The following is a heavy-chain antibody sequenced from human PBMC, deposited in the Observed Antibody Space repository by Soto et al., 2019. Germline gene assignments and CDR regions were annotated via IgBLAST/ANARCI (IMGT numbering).Heavy chain of an antibody. CDR1: GYTFTGHY. J-gene: IGHJ5*02. CDR2: INPNSGGT. D-gene: IGHD2-15*01. V-gene: IGHV1-2*02. CDR3: ATTPQGLYERDGGSWLDP. Sequence: ASVKVSCKASGYTFTGHYMHWVRQAPGQGLEWVGWINPNSGGTNVAQKFQGRVTMTRDTSITTAYMELTRLRSDDTAVYYCATTPQGLYERDGGSWLDPWGQGTLVTVSS.